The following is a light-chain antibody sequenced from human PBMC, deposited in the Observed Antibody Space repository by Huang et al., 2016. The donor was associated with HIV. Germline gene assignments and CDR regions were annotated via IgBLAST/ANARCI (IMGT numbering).Light chain of an antibody. Sequence: EKVMTQSPASLSVSPGEGATLSCRASQHIGSFLAWYQQKPGQAPRLIIYDASTRATGIPARFSGSGSATEFTLTISSLQSEDFAVYYCQQYNDWPYTFGQGTKLEI. V-gene: IGKV3-15*01. CDR1: QHIGSF. J-gene: IGKJ2*01. CDR3: QQYNDWPYT. CDR2: DAS.